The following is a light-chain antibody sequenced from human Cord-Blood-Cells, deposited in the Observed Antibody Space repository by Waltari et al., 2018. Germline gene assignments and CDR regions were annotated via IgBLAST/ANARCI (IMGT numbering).Light chain of an antibody. J-gene: IGKJ1*01. CDR3: LQDYNYPRT. CDR1: QGIRND. Sequence: AIQMTQSPSSLSASVGDRVTITCRASQGIRNDLGWYQQKPGKAPKLLIYAASSLQSGVPSMFSGSGSGTDFTPTISSLQPEDFATYYCLQDYNYPRTFGQGTKVEIK. CDR2: AAS. V-gene: IGKV1-6*01.